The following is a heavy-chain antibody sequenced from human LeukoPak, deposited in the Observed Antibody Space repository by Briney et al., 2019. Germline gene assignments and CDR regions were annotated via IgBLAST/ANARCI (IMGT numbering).Heavy chain of an antibody. CDR1: GFTFTSYD. Sequence: ASVKVSCKASGFTFTSYDINWVRQASGQGLEWMGWMNPNNGNTGYAQKLQGRVTMTTDTSTSTAYMELRSLRSDDTAVYYCAMRSKLEHFDYWGQGTLVTVSS. J-gene: IGHJ4*02. CDR2: MNPNNGNT. CDR3: AMRSKLEHFDY. V-gene: IGHV1-8*01. D-gene: IGHD1/OR15-1a*01.